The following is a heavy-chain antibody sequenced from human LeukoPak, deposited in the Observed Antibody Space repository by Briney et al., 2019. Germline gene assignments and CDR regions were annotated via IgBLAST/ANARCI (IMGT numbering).Heavy chain of an antibody. CDR2: ISYDGSNK. V-gene: IGHV3-30-3*01. D-gene: IGHD3-9*01. CDR1: GFTFSSYA. Sequence: GGALRLSCAASGFTFSSYAMHCVRQAPGKGLEWVAVISYDGSNKYYADSVKGRFTISRDNSKNTLYLQMNSLRAEDTAVYYCARSYFDWLLSNYYYYGMDVWGQGTTVTVFS. CDR3: ARSYFDWLLSNYYYYGMDV. J-gene: IGHJ6*02.